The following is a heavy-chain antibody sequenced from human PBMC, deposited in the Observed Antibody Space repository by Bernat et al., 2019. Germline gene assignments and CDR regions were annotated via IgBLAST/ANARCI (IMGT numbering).Heavy chain of an antibody. CDR3: AKYLMLPDGYLGNDAFDI. Sequence: EVQLVEFGGGLVQPGGSLRLSCAASGFTFSSYAMSWVRQAPGKGLEWVSAISGSGGSTYYADSVKGRFTISRDNSKNTLYLQMNSLRAEDTAVYYCAKYLMLPDGYLGNDAFDIWGQGTMVTVSS. CDR2: ISGSGGST. D-gene: IGHD5-24*01. V-gene: IGHV3-23*04. CDR1: GFTFSSYA. J-gene: IGHJ3*02.